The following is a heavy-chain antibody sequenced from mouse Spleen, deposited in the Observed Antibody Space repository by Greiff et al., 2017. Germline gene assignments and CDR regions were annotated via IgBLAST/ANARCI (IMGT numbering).Heavy chain of an antibody. CDR3: ARRVLGLYYFDY. D-gene: IGHD4-1*01. J-gene: IGHJ2*01. Sequence: EVKLMESGGGLVQPGGSRKLSCAASGFTFSSCGMHWVRQAPEKGLEWVAYISSGSSTIYYADTVKGRFTISRDNPKNTLFLQMTSLRSEDTAMYYCARRVLGLYYFDYWGQGTTLTVSS. V-gene: IGHV5-17*02. CDR2: ISSGSSTI. CDR1: GFTFSSCG.